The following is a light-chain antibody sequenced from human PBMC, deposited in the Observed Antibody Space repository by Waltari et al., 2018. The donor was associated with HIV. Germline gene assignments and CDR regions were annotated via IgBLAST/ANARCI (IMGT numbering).Light chain of an antibody. Sequence: QSVLTQPPSASGTPGQRVSVPCSGGSSNSGTTTVNWYQHLPGTAPKLLIYSNNQRPSGVPARFSGSRSGTSASLAISGLQSEDEADYYCAVWDDSLKGRVFGTGTKVTVL. CDR3: AVWDDSLKGRV. V-gene: IGLV1-44*01. J-gene: IGLJ1*01. CDR2: SNN. CDR1: SSNSGTTT.